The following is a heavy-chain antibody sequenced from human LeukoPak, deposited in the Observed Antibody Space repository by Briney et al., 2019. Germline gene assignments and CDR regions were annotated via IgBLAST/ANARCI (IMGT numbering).Heavy chain of an antibody. CDR1: GFTFSSYW. Sequence: GGSLRLSCAASGFTFSSYWMHWVRQAPGKGLVWVSRINTDGSRTSYDDSVKGRFTTSRDNAKNSLYLQMNSLRAEDTAVYYCARDLTVVPAALFDHWGQGTLVTVSS. D-gene: IGHD2-2*01. CDR3: ARDLTVVPAALFDH. CDR2: INTDGSRT. J-gene: IGHJ4*02. V-gene: IGHV3-74*01.